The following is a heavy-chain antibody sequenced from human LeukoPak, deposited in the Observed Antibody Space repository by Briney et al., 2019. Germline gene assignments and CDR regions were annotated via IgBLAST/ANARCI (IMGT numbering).Heavy chain of an antibody. Sequence: ASVNVPCKASGYTFTSYAMHWVRQAPGQRLEWMGWINAGNGNTKYSQKFQGRVTITRDTSASTAYMELSSLRSEDTAVYYCARDGNDYGDYTFDYWGQGTLVTVSS. J-gene: IGHJ4*02. CDR1: GYTFTSYA. CDR2: INAGNGNT. D-gene: IGHD4-17*01. CDR3: ARDGNDYGDYTFDY. V-gene: IGHV1-3*01.